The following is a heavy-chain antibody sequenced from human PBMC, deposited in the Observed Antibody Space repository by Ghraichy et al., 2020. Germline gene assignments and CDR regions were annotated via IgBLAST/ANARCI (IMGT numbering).Heavy chain of an antibody. Sequence: SETLSLTCTVSGGSISSYYWSWIRQPPGKGLEWIGYIYYSGSTNYNPSLKSRVTISVDTSKNQFSLKLSSVTAADTAVYYCARAPSITGTMGWYFDLWGRGTLVTVSS. CDR3: ARAPSITGTMGWYFDL. D-gene: IGHD1-7*01. V-gene: IGHV4-59*01. J-gene: IGHJ2*01. CDR1: GGSISSYY. CDR2: IYYSGST.